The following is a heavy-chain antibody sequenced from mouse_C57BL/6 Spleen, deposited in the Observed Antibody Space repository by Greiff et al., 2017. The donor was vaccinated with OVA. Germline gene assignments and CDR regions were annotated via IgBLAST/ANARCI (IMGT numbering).Heavy chain of an antibody. D-gene: IGHD2-2*01. Sequence: EVQLVESGAELVRPGASVKLSCTASGFNIKDYYMHWVKQRPEQGLEWIGRIDPEDGDTEYAPKFQGKATRTADTSSNTAYLQLSSLTSEATAVYYCTTRFGSAWFAYWGQGTLVTVSA. CDR3: TTRFGSAWFAY. V-gene: IGHV14-1*01. CDR2: IDPEDGDT. J-gene: IGHJ3*01. CDR1: GFNIKDYY.